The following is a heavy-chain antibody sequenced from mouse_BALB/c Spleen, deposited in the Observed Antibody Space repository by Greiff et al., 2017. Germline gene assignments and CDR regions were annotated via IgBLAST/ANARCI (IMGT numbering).Heavy chain of an antibody. V-gene: IGHV5-12-2*01. CDR2: ISHGGGST. CDR3: ARRPGYVNAAWFAY. D-gene: IGHD2-10*02. Sequence: EVQVVESGGGLVQPGGSLKLSCAASGFTFSSYTMSWVSQTPEKRLEWVAYISHGGGSTYYTDNVKGRFTIARDNAKNTLYLQKSSLKSEDTAMYYCARRPGYVNAAWFAYWGQGTLVTVAA. CDR1: GFTFSSYT. J-gene: IGHJ3*01.